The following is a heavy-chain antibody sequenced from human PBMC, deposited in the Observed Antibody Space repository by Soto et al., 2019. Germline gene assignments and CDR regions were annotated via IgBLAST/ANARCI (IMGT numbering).Heavy chain of an antibody. Sequence: GGSLRLSCDASGFTFSNFLMTWVRQAPGKGLEWVANIRQDGSEKHYVDSVKGRFTVSRDNARNSLYLHMSSLRAEDTAVYYCAKSVGLKMWFGESVEKLLFYYYYMDVWGKGTTVTVSS. V-gene: IGHV3-7*01. CDR2: IRQDGSEK. CDR3: AKSVGLKMWFGESVEKLLFYYYYMDV. D-gene: IGHD3-10*01. J-gene: IGHJ6*03. CDR1: GFTFSNFL.